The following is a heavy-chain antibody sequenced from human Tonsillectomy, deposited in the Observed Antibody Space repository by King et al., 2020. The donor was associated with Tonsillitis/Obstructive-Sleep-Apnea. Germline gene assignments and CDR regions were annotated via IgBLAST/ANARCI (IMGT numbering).Heavy chain of an antibody. Sequence: VQLVESGGGLVQPGGSLRLSCAASGFTFTNYWMTWVRQAPGKGLEWVANIKQDGSDKNYVDSVKGRFNISRENAKNSLYLQTNSLRAEDTADYYCARDTSFKLDSWGQGTLVTVSS. CDR3: ARDTSFKLDS. J-gene: IGHJ4*02. D-gene: IGHD3-16*01. CDR2: IKQDGSDK. CDR1: GFTFTNYW. V-gene: IGHV3-7*04.